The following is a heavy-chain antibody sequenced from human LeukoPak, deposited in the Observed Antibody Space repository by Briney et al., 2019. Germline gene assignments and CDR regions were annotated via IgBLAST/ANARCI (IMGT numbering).Heavy chain of an antibody. CDR2: IIHIFGTA. V-gene: IGHV1-69*13. J-gene: IGHJ6*03. D-gene: IGHD1-26*01. CDR3: ACQIEVGATHRGFYYYMDV. Sequence: GASVKVSCKASGGTFSSYAISWVRQAPGQGLEWMGGIIHIFGTANYAQKFQGRVTITADESTSTAYMELSSLRSEDTAVYYCACQIEVGATHRGFYYYMDVWGKGTTVTVSS. CDR1: GGTFSSYA.